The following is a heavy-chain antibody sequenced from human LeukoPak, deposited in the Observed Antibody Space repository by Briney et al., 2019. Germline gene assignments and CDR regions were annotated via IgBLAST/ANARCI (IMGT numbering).Heavy chain of an antibody. Sequence: SQTLSLTCTVSGGSISSGSYYWSWIRQPAGKGLEWIGRIYTSGSTNYNPSLKSRVTISVDTSKNQFSLKLSSVTAADTAVYYCARDLIGPCYFDYWGQGTLVTVSS. CDR2: IYTSGST. J-gene: IGHJ4*02. CDR1: GGSISSGSYY. V-gene: IGHV4-61*02. CDR3: ARDLIGPCYFDY.